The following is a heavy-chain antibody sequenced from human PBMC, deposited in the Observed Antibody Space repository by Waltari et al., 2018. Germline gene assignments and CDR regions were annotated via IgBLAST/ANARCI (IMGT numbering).Heavy chain of an antibody. CDR3: ARLGYYDSSGYSY. CDR2: IYTSGIT. V-gene: IGHV4-4*09. CDR1: GGSISSYY. Sequence: QVQLQESGPGLVKPSENLSLTCTVSGGSISSYYWSWIRQPPGKGLEWIGYIYTSGITNYTPALKSRVTISVDTSKNQFSLKLSSVTAADTAVYYCARLGYYDSSGYSYWGQGTLVTVSS. D-gene: IGHD3-22*01. J-gene: IGHJ4*02.